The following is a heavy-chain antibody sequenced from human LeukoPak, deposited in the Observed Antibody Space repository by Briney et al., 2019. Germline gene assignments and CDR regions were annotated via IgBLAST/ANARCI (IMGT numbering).Heavy chain of an antibody. CDR2: IKSKIGGATA. J-gene: IGHJ5*02. CDR1: GITFSTAW. Sequence: GGSLTHSCAASGITFSTAWMSWFRQAPGKGLEWVGRIKSKIGGATADYAAPVKDRFTISRDDSKNTLYLQMNSLKTEDTAVYYCATDRAWFDPWGQGTLVTVSS. V-gene: IGHV3-15*01. CDR3: ATDRAWFDP. D-gene: IGHD3-10*01.